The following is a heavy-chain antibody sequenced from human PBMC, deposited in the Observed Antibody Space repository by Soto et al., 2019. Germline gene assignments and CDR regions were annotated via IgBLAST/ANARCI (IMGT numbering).Heavy chain of an antibody. V-gene: IGHV1-3*01. CDR1: GYTFTSYA. J-gene: IGHJ4*02. CDR3: ARAYFRSLYYDILTGYYKLDY. Sequence: GASVKVSCKASGYTFTSYAMHWVRQAPGQRLEWMGWINAGNGNTKYSQKFQGRVTITRDTSASTAYMELSSLRSEDTAVYYCARAYFRSLYYDILTGYYKLDYWGQGTLVTAS. D-gene: IGHD3-9*01. CDR2: INAGNGNT.